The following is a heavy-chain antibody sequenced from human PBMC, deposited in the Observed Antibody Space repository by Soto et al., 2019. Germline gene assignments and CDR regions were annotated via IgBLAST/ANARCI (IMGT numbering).Heavy chain of an antibody. CDR3: ARWDDYGDYYVDY. CDR2: IYYSGST. V-gene: IGHV4-39*01. J-gene: IGHJ4*02. D-gene: IGHD4-17*01. CDR1: GGSISSSSYY. Sequence: SETLSLTCTVSGGSISSSSYYWGWIRQPPGKGLEWIGSIYYSGSTYYNPSLKSRVTISVDTSKNQFSLKLSSVTAADTAVYYCARWDDYGDYYVDYWGQGTLVTVSS.